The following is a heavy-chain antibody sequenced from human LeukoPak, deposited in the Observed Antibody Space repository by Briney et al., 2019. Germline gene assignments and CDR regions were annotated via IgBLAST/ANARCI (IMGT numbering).Heavy chain of an antibody. CDR2: IYHSGST. D-gene: IGHD5/OR15-5a*01. CDR1: GYSISSGYY. CDR3: ARANRVSLYYFDY. J-gene: IGHJ4*02. V-gene: IGHV4-38-2*02. Sequence: SETLSLTCTVSGYSISSGYYWGWIRQPPGKGLEWIGSIYHSGSTYYNPSLKSRVTISVDTSKNQFSLKLSSVTAADTAVYYCARANRVSLYYFDYWGQGTLVTVSS.